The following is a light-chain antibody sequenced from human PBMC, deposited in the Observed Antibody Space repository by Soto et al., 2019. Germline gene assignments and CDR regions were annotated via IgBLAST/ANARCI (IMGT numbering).Light chain of an antibody. CDR3: QQSYYNPT. V-gene: IGKV1-39*01. CDR2: DAS. Sequence: DIQMTQSPSSLSASVGDRVTITCRVSQSVSNYLHWYQQKPGKAPNLLIYDASSLQSGVQSRFSVSGSGTEFTLTISSLQREDFATYYCQQSYYNPTFGQGTKVDIK. CDR1: QSVSNY. J-gene: IGKJ1*01.